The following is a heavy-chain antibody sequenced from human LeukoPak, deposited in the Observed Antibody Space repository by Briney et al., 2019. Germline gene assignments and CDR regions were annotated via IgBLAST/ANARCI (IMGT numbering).Heavy chain of an antibody. J-gene: IGHJ4*02. V-gene: IGHV3-64D*06. D-gene: IGHD5-24*01. CDR2: INSDGHRT. Sequence: PGGSLRLSCSASGFTFSIYGFYWVRQAPGKGLEYVSAINSDGHRTYYADSVRGRFTISRDNSKDTLYLQMSSLRAEDTAVYYCVKDSEMAPKWGAFDYWGQGTLVTVSS. CDR3: VKDSEMAPKWGAFDY. CDR1: GFTFSIYG.